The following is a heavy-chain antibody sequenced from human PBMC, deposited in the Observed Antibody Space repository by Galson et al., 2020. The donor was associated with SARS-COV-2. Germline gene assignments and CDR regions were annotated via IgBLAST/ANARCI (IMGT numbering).Heavy chain of an antibody. CDR2: IFYDGNYK. J-gene: IGHJ4*02. D-gene: IGHD1-1*01. CDR1: GLTFSNYG. V-gene: IGHV3-33*01. Sequence: GGSLRLSCAASGLTFSNYGMHWVRQAPGKGLEWVAVIFYDGNYKYYGDSVKGRFTISRDNSKNTVYLQMNSLTAEDTAVYYCARREEDNKRRGLEHWGQGILVTVSS. CDR3: ARREEDNKRRGLEH.